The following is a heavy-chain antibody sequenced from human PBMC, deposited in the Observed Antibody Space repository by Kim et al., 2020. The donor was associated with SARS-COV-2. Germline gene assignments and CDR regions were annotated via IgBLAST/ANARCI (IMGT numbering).Heavy chain of an antibody. CDR3: AKNHYGGNTGRVLSYDAFDI. CDR2: ISGSGGST. D-gene: IGHD4-17*01. Sequence: GGSLRLSCAASGFTFSSYAMSWVRQAPGKGLEWVSAISGSGGSTYYADSVKGRFTISRDNSKNTLYLQMNSLRAEDTAVYYCAKNHYGGNTGRVLSYDAFDIWGQGTMVTVSS. CDR1: GFTFSSYA. J-gene: IGHJ3*02. V-gene: IGHV3-23*01.